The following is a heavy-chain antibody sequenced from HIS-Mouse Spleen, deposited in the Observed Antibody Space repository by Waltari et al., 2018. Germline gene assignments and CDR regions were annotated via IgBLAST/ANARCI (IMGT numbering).Heavy chain of an antibody. D-gene: IGHD6-6*01. CDR3: ARQPLSIAARKDIGFDY. CDR2: INPNSGGT. Sequence: QVQLVQSGAEVKKPGASVKVACKASGYTFTGYSLPWVRQAPGQGLEWMGWINPNSGGTNYAQKFQGRVTMTRDTSISTAYMELSRLRSDDTAVYYCARQPLSIAARKDIGFDYWGQGTLVTVSS. J-gene: IGHJ4*02. CDR1: GYTFTGYS. V-gene: IGHV1-2*02.